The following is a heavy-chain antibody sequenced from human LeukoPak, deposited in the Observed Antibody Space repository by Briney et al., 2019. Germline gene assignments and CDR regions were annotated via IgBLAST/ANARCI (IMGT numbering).Heavy chain of an antibody. CDR2: ISAYNGNT. V-gene: IGHV1-18*01. D-gene: IGHD3-22*01. CDR3: ARGRYYYDSSASYFDY. CDR1: VYTCSSSG. J-gene: IGHJ4*02. Sequence: AAVTVSLKATVYTCSSSGISWERQAPGQSLERMGWISAYNGNTNNAHKHQGRVTMTTDTSTRTAYMELRSLRSDDTAVYYCARGRYYYDSSASYFDYWGQGTLVTVSS.